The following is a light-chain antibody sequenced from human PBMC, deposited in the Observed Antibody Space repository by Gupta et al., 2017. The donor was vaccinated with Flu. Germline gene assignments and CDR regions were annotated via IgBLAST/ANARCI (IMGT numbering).Light chain of an antibody. CDR3: LQYTHWPPT. CDR2: WAS. CDR1: QILVCRNGNTY. J-gene: IGKJ1*01. V-gene: IGKV2-30*01. Sequence: FPPVRPPSSSCSSHQILVCRNGNTYLSWFQQRPGQSPRRLIYWASTRDSGVPDRFSGSGSGTDFTLTISRLQAEDVAVDYCLQYTHWPPTCGQGTRVEIK.